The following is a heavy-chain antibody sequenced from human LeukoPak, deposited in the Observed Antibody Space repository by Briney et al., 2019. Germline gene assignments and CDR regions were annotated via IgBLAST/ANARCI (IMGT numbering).Heavy chain of an antibody. V-gene: IGHV1-2*02. Sequence: GASVKVSCKTSGYTFTSYYMHWVRQAPGQGLEWMGIINPSGGGTNYAQKFQGRVTMTRDTSISTAYMELSRLRSDDTAVYYCARGADDTEDIDYWGQGTLVTVSS. CDR1: GYTFTSYY. CDR2: INPSGGGT. CDR3: ARGADDTEDIDY. D-gene: IGHD5-18*01. J-gene: IGHJ4*02.